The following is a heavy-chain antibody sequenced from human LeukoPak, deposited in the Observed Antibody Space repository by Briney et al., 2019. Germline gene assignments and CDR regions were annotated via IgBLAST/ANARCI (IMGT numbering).Heavy chain of an antibody. CDR1: GYTFTSYA. D-gene: IGHD4-17*01. CDR3: ARAQNDYGDYAFYYYYYYMDV. Sequence: ASVKVSCKASGYTFTSYAMNWVRQAPGQGLEWMGWINTNTGNPTYAQGFTGRFVFSLDTSVSTAYLQISSLKAEDTAVYYCARAQNDYGDYAFYYYYYYMDVWGKGTTVTVSS. J-gene: IGHJ6*03. CDR2: INTNTGNP. V-gene: IGHV7-4-1*02.